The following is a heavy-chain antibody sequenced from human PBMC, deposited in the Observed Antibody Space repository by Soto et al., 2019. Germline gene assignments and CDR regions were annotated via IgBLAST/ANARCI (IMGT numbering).Heavy chain of an antibody. CDR3: ARGGYDILTGSDFDY. D-gene: IGHD3-9*01. J-gene: IGHJ4*02. CDR1: GGSISSYY. CDR2: IYYSGST. Sequence: SETLSLTCTVSGGSISSYYWSWIRQPPGKGLEWIGYIYYSGSTNYNPSLKSRVTISVDTSKNQFSLKLSSVTAADTAVYYCARGGYDILTGSDFDYWGQGTLVTVSS. V-gene: IGHV4-59*01.